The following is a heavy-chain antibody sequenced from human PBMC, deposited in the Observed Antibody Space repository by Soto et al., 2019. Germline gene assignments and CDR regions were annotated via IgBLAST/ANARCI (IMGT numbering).Heavy chain of an antibody. CDR2: IISDGSST. CDR1: GFTFSTYW. D-gene: IGHD2-8*01. J-gene: IGHJ4*02. V-gene: IGHV3-74*01. CDR3: ARGEDNGAWGAY. Sequence: EVQLVESGGGLVQPGGSLRLSCAASGFTFSTYWMHWVRQVPGKGLVWVSRIISDGSSTNYADSVKGRFTISRDNAKSTVYLQMNSLTVEDSAVYYCARGEDNGAWGAYWGQGTLVTVSS.